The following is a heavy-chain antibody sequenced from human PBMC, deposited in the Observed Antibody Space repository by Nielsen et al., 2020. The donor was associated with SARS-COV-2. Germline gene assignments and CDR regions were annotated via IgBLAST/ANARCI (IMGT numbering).Heavy chain of an antibody. CDR1: GFTFDDYG. CDR2: INWNGGST. J-gene: IGHJ5*02. V-gene: IGHV3-20*01. CDR3: ARYTNPLAAAGPGTLWFDP. D-gene: IGHD6-13*01. Sequence: GESLKISCAASGFTFDDYGMSWVRQAPGKGLERVSGINWNGGSTGYADSVKGRFTISRDNAKNSLYLQMNSLRAEDTALYHCARYTNPLAAAGPGTLWFDPWGQGTLVTVSS.